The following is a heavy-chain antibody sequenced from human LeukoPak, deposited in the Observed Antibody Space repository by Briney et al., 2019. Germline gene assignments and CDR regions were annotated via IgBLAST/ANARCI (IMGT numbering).Heavy chain of an antibody. V-gene: IGHV3-21*05. CDR1: GFTFSTYA. D-gene: IGHD7-27*01. J-gene: IGHJ4*02. CDR2: ISSTYELH. Sequence: WRTLRLSCAVSGFTFSTYAMNWVRRGPAKGVEWVAYISSTYELHYADSVKGRFTSSRDNDKSSLSQQMNRLRAEDTAVYYCARDHNWGLDYGGQGTLVTVSS. CDR3: ARDHNWGLDY.